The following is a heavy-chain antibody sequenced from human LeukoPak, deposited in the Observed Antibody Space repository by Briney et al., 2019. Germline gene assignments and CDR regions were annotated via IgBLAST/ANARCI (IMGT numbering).Heavy chain of an antibody. V-gene: IGHV3-7*01. CDR1: GFMFNNYW. CDR2: INGDGSES. D-gene: IGHD2/OR15-2a*01. CDR3: ARKGGIYCNDGCFHDAFDI. Sequence: GGSLRLSCAASGFMFNNYWMNWVRQDPGRGREWVANINGDGSESHSVDSVEGRFTISRDNAKNSLYLQMNSLRGEDTAVYYCARKGGIYCNDGCFHDAFDIWGQGTTVTVSS. J-gene: IGHJ3*02.